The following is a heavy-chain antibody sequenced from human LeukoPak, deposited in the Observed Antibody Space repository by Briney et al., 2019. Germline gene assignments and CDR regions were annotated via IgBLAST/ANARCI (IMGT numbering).Heavy chain of an antibody. CDR1: GGSISSYY. D-gene: IGHD3-10*01. V-gene: IGHV4-59*01. CDR2: IYYSGST. Sequence: PSETLSLTCTVSGGSISSYYWSWIRQPPGKGLEWIGYIYYSGSTNYNPSLKSRVTISVDTSKNRFSLKLSSVTAADTAVYYCARVVGGYVFYYGMDVWGQGTTVTVSS. J-gene: IGHJ6*02. CDR3: ARVVGGYVFYYGMDV.